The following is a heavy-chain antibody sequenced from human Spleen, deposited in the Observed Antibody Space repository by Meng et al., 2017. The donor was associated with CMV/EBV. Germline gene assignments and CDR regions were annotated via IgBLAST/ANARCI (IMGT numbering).Heavy chain of an antibody. Sequence: SCAASGFILSAYYMSWIRQAPGKGLEWVSDISSSGTAINDAESVKGRFTISRDNSKNSLFLQMDSLRVEDTAVYYCARRPRGGAFTGWGQGTLVTVSS. D-gene: IGHD3-10*01. CDR2: ISSSGTAI. CDR3: ARRPRGGAFTG. V-gene: IGHV3-11*01. J-gene: IGHJ4*02. CDR1: GFILSAYY.